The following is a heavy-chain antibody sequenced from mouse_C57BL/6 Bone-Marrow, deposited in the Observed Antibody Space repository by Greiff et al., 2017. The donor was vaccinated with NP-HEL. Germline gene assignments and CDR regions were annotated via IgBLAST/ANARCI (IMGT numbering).Heavy chain of an antibody. CDR1: GYTFTSYW. J-gene: IGHJ1*03. V-gene: IGHV1-72*01. D-gene: IGHD1-1*01. Sequence: VQLQQPGADLVKPGASVKLSCKASGYTFTSYWMPWVKQRPGRGLEWIGRIDPNSGGTKFTEKFKTKAPLTVAKPSRTAYMQLSSLTSEDSAVYSFARYYYGSRGWYFDVWGTGTTVTVSS. CDR2: IDPNSGGT. CDR3: ARYYYGSRGWYFDV.